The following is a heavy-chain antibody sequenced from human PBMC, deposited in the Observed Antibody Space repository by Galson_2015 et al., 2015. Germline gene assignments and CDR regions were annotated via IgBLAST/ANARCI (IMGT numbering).Heavy chain of an antibody. CDR2: ISYDGSNK. V-gene: IGHV3-30*18. CDR3: AKDQVVVAATLPYYGMDV. Sequence: SLRLSCAASGFTFSGYGMHWVRQAPGKGLEWVAVISYDGSNKYYADSVKGRFTISRDNSKNTLYLQMNSLRAEDTAVYYCAKDQVVVAATLPYYGMDVWGQGTTVTVSS. J-gene: IGHJ6*02. CDR1: GFTFSGYG. D-gene: IGHD2-15*01.